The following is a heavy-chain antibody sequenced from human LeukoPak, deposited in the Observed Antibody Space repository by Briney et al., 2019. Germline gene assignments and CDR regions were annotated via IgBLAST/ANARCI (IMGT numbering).Heavy chain of an antibody. CDR1: GFTFSDYS. CDR2: ISGSGGST. D-gene: IGHD6-19*01. Sequence: PGGSLRLSCAASGFTFSDYSFHWVRQAPGKGLEWVSAISGSGGSTYYADSVKGRFTISRDNSKNTLYLQMNSLRAEDTAVYYCAKDMGIAVAGTSGLDYWGQGTLVTVSS. CDR3: AKDMGIAVAGTSGLDY. V-gene: IGHV3-23*01. J-gene: IGHJ4*02.